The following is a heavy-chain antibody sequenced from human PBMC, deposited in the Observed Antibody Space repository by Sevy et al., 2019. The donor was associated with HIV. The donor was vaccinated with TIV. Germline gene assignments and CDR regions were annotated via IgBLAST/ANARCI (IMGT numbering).Heavy chain of an antibody. D-gene: IGHD4-4*01. CDR2: ISTGGRTI. CDR3: ATSRRDDYNYYFEY. Sequence: GGSLRLSCEASGFTFRSYEMNWVRQAPGKGLEWLSYISTGGRTIYYTDSVKGRFTISRDNAKNSLHLQMNSLRDEETAVYYCATSRRDDYNYYFEYWGQGTLVTVSS. J-gene: IGHJ4*02. V-gene: IGHV3-48*03. CDR1: GFTFRSYE.